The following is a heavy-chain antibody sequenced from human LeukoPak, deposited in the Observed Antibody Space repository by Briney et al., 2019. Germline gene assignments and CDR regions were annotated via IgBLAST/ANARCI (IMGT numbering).Heavy chain of an antibody. CDR1: GFTFSSYS. CDR2: ISSSSSYI. CDR3: ARIPSGYDFDFEFDY. Sequence: PGGSLRHSCAASGFTFSSYSMNWVRQAPGKGLEWVSSISSSSSYIYYADSVKGRFTISRDNAKNSLYLQMNSLRAEDTAVYYCARIPSGYDFDFEFDYWGQGTLVTVSS. V-gene: IGHV3-21*01. D-gene: IGHD5-12*01. J-gene: IGHJ4*02.